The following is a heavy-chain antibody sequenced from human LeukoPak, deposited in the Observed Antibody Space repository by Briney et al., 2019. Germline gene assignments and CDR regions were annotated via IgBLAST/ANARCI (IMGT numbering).Heavy chain of an antibody. J-gene: IGHJ5*02. V-gene: IGHV3-23*01. CDR2: ISGSGGST. D-gene: IGHD6-13*01. CDR1: GFMFRSYA. Sequence: PGGSLRLSCAASGFMFRSYAMSWVRQAPGMGLEWVSAISGSGGSTYYADSVKGRFTISRDNSKNTLYLQMNSLRAEDTAVYYCARAYSSSWYVGTFDPWGQGTLVTVSS. CDR3: ARAYSSSWYVGTFDP.